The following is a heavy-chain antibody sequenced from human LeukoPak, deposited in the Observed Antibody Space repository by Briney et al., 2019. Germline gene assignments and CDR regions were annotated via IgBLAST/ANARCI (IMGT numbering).Heavy chain of an antibody. V-gene: IGHV3-23*01. J-gene: IGHJ4*02. CDR2: ISGSGEST. Sequence: GGSLRLSCAASGFIFSNYAITWIRQAPGKGLEWVSEISGSGESTYYGDSVKGWFTISRDNSKNTLYLQMNSLRAGDTAIYYCAREHWDFDYWGEGTLVTVSS. CDR3: AREHWDFDY. CDR1: GFIFSNYA. D-gene: IGHD7-27*01.